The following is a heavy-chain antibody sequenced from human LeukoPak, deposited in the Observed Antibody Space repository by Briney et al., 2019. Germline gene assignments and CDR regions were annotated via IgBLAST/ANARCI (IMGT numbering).Heavy chain of an antibody. CDR3: ARQGGNAPDY. J-gene: IGHJ4*02. D-gene: IGHD1-1*01. Sequence: PSETLSLTCAVYGGSFSGYYWSWIRQPPGKGLEWIGEINHSGSTNYNPSLKSRVTISVDTSKNQFSLKLSSVTAADTAVYYCARQGGNAPDYWGQGTLVTVSS. CDR1: GGSFSGYY. CDR2: INHSGST. V-gene: IGHV4-34*01.